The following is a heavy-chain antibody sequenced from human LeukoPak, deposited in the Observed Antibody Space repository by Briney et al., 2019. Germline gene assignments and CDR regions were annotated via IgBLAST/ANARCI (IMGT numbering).Heavy chain of an antibody. V-gene: IGHV4-39*07. CDR2: IYYSGST. CDR3: ARVSNSLPGVWFDP. D-gene: IGHD4-11*01. J-gene: IGHJ5*02. CDR1: GGSISSSSYY. Sequence: PSETLSLTCTVSGGSISSSSYYWGWIRQPPGKGLEWIGSIYYSGSTYYNPSLKSRVTISVDTSKNQFSLKLSSVTAADTAVYYCARVSNSLPGVWFDPWGQGTLVTVSS.